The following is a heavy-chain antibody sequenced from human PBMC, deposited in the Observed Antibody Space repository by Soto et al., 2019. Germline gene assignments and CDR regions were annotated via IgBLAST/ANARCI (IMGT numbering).Heavy chain of an antibody. CDR3: ARSPPYYMDV. J-gene: IGHJ6*03. Sequence: SETLPLTCTVSGGSISSGGYYWSWIRQHPGKGLEWIGYIYYSGSTYYNPSLKSRVTISVDTSKNQFSLKLSSVTAADTAVYYCARSPPYYMDVWGKGTTVTVSS. CDR2: IYYSGST. CDR1: GGSISSGGYY. V-gene: IGHV4-31*03.